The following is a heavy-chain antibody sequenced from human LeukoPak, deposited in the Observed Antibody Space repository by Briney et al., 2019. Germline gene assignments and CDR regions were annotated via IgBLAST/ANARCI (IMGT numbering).Heavy chain of an antibody. V-gene: IGHV1-2*06. D-gene: IGHD7-27*01. CDR1: GYTFIDYF. Sequence: ASVKVSCKTSGYTFIDYFIHWVRQAPGQGLEWMGRVNPNNGYTFYTEEFQGRVTMTRDTSISTAYMELTRLTSDDTALYYCARDLSSTSNWEFDYWGQGTLVTVSS. CDR2: VNPNNGYT. J-gene: IGHJ4*02. CDR3: ARDLSSTSNWEFDY.